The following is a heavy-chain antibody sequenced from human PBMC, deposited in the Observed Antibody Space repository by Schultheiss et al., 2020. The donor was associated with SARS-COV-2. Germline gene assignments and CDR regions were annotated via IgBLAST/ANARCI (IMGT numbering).Heavy chain of an antibody. CDR2: IYYSGST. D-gene: IGHD1-1*01. V-gene: IGHV4-61*05. CDR1: GGSISSSSYY. J-gene: IGHJ6*03. CDR3: ARQRGGDYYYYYYMDV. Sequence: SETLSLTCTVSGGSISSSSYYWSWIRQPPGKGLEWIGYIYYSGSTYYNPSLKSRVTVSVDTSKNQFSLKLSSVTAADTAVYYCARQRGGDYYYYYYMDVWGKGTTVTVSS.